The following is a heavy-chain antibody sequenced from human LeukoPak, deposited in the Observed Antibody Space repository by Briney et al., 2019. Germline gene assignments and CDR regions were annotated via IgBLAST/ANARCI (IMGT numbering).Heavy chain of an antibody. J-gene: IGHJ4*02. V-gene: IGHV4-59*12. CDR1: GGSISSYY. CDR2: IFHSGST. CDR3: AKDSDGDYVLGGFDY. Sequence: SETLSLTCTVSGGSISSYYWSWIRQPPGKGLEWIGYIFHSGSTNNNPSLKSRVTISVDTSKNQFSLKLSSVTAADTAVYYCAKDSDGDYVLGGFDYWGQGTLVTVSS. D-gene: IGHD4-17*01.